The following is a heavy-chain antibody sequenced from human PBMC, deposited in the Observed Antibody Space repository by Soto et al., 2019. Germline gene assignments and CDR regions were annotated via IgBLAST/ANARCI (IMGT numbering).Heavy chain of an antibody. J-gene: IGHJ4*02. D-gene: IGHD2-2*01. CDR1: GFTFSHYT. V-gene: IGHV3-21*01. CDR2: ISGNSNYI. Sequence: EVHLVESGGGLVKPGGSLRITCAASGFTFSHYTMNWVRQPPGKGLEWVSAISGNSNYIYYKDSVKSRFTISRDNAKDSLYLQMDSLTDEDTAVYYCVSDSSCPYWGQGTLVNVSS. CDR3: VSDSSCPY.